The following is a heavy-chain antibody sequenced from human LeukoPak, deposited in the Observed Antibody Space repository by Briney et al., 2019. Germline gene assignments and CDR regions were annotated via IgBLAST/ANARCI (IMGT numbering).Heavy chain of an antibody. D-gene: IGHD5-18*01. V-gene: IGHV3-30*02. CDR2: LQYDRTNV. J-gene: IGHJ3*01. Sequence: GGSLRLSCAASRFSFSSYGMHWVRQAPGKGLEWVAYLQYDRTNVQYADSVRGRFTISRDNSKNILYLQMNSLRAEDTAVYYCAREASGYSYGLDAFDVWGQGTMVTVSS. CDR3: AREASGYSYGLDAFDV. CDR1: RFSFSSYG.